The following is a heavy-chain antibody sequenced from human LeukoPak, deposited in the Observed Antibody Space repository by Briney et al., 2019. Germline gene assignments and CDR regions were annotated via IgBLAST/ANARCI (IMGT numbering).Heavy chain of an antibody. V-gene: IGHV1-2*02. D-gene: IGHD3-10*01. J-gene: IGHJ4*02. CDR2: INPNSGGT. Sequence: ASVKVSCKASGYTFTGYYLHWVRQAPGQGLEGMGWINPNSGGTHYTQKLQGRVTMTRDTSISTAYMEMSRLRSDDTAVYYCASLGLYGSGTYFMAPFDYWGQGTLVTVSS. CDR1: GYTFTGYY. CDR3: ASLGLYGSGTYFMAPFDY.